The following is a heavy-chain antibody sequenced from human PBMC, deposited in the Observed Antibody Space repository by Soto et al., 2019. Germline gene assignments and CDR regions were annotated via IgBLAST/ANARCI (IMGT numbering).Heavy chain of an antibody. V-gene: IGHV1-18*04. D-gene: IGHD4-17*01. Sequence: QVPLVQSGPDLKRPGASMKVSCKASGYTFTSYGISWVRQAPGQGLEWMAWISPLKGRTQYSQKAQGRVTLSTDTSSSTAYMEITTLRVDDTAVYYCAMDYGDRPEYFKHWGQGTLVTVS. CDR2: ISPLKGRT. CDR1: GYTFTSYG. CDR3: AMDYGDRPEYFKH. J-gene: IGHJ1*01.